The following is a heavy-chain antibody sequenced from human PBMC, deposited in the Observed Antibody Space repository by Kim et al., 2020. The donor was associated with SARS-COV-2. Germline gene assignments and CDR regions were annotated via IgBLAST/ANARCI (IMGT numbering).Heavy chain of an antibody. D-gene: IGHD3-10*01. Sequence: GGSLRLSCAASGFTFSSYWMSWVRQAPGKGLEWVANIKQDGSEKYYVDSVKGRFTISRDNAKNSLYLQMNSLRAEDTAVYYCARAGDGSGSYLYYYGMDVWGQGTTVTVSS. J-gene: IGHJ6*02. CDR1: GFTFSSYW. CDR2: IKQDGSEK. CDR3: ARAGDGSGSYLYYYGMDV. V-gene: IGHV3-7*01.